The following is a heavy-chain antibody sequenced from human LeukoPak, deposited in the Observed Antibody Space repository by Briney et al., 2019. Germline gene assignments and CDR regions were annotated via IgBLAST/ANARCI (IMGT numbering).Heavy chain of an antibody. CDR3: ARVGVQFITVPFDY. CDR2: INVGNGDT. J-gene: IGHJ4*02. CDR1: GYTVTNDA. Sequence: ASVKVSCKTSGYTVTNDAVHWVRQAPGQRLEFVGWINVGNGDTQYSQKFQGRVTITRDTSASTAYMELSSLRSEDTAVYYCARVGVQFITVPFDYWGQGTLVTVSS. V-gene: IGHV1-3*01. D-gene: IGHD3-22*01.